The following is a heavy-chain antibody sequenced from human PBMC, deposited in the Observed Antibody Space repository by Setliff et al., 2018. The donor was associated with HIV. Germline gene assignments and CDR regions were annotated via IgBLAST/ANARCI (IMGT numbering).Heavy chain of an antibody. J-gene: IGHJ3*01. CDR3: AKPCYDYVWRPDRDAFDL. CDR2: ISYDGSNK. V-gene: IGHV3-30*18. CDR1: GFTFSSYG. D-gene: IGHD3-16*01. Sequence: GGSLRLSCAASGFTFSSYGMHWVRQAPGKGLEWVAVISYDGSNKYYADSVKGRFTISRDNSKNTLYLQMNSLRAEDTAVYYCAKPCYDYVWRPDRDAFDLWGQGTTVTVSS.